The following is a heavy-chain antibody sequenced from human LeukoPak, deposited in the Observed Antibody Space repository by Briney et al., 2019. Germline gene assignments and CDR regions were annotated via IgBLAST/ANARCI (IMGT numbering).Heavy chain of an antibody. V-gene: IGHV3-23*01. CDR1: GFTFSSYA. CDR2: ISGSGGST. J-gene: IGHJ4*02. Sequence: GGSLRLSCAASGFTFSSYAMSWVRQAPGKGREWVPAISGSGGSTYYADSVKGRFTISRDNSKNTLYLQMNSLRAEDTAVYYCAKEGGGCQLLPFDYWGQGTLVTVSS. D-gene: IGHD2-2*01. CDR3: AKEGGGCQLLPFDY.